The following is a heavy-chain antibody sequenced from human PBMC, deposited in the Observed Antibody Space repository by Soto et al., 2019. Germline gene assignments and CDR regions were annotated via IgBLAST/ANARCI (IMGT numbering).Heavy chain of an antibody. D-gene: IGHD5-18*01. CDR2: ISYDGSNK. CDR1: GFTFSSYG. Sequence: PGGSLRLSCAASGFTFSSYGMHWVRQAPGKGLEWVAVISYDGSNKYYADSVKGRFTISRDNSKNTLYLQMNSLRAEDTAVYYCAKGGYSYGYPSNWGQGTLVTVSS. V-gene: IGHV3-30*18. J-gene: IGHJ4*02. CDR3: AKGGYSYGYPSN.